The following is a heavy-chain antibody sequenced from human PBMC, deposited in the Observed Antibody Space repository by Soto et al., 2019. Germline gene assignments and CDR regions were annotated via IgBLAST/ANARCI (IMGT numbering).Heavy chain of an antibody. Sequence: QVQLVESGGGLVQPGRSLRLSCAASGLTFSTSIMHWVRQAPGKGLEWIAVISGDAISKIYAESVKGRFTLSRDNSKNTVYLEMDSLTAEDTAVYYCAREDNSSGYARTFQHWGQGTLVTGSA. J-gene: IGHJ1*01. D-gene: IGHD3-22*01. V-gene: IGHV3-30-3*01. CDR3: AREDNSSGYARTFQH. CDR2: ISGDAISK. CDR1: GLTFSTSI.